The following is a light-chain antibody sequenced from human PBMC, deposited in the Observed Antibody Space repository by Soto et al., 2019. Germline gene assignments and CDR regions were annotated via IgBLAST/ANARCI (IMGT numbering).Light chain of an antibody. CDR3: QQYGSSPPIT. CDR2: AAS. Sequence: EIVLTQSPGTLSLSPGERATLSCRASQSVSNSFLAWYQQKPGQAPRLLIYAASSRATGIPDRFSGSGSGTAFTLTISRLEPEDFAVYYCQQYGSSPPITFGQGTRLEIK. CDR1: QSVSNSF. V-gene: IGKV3-20*01. J-gene: IGKJ5*01.